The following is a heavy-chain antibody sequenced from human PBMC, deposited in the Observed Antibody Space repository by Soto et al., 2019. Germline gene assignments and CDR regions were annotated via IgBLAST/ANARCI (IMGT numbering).Heavy chain of an antibody. J-gene: IGHJ5*02. V-gene: IGHV3-23*01. D-gene: IGHD3-10*01. Sequence: HPGGSLRLSCAASGFTFSSYAMSWVRQAPGKGLEWVSAISCSGGSTYYADSVKGRFTISRDNSKNTLYLQMNSLRAEDTAVYYCARDRANGIWFGELLFPPWFDPWGQGTLVTVS. CDR3: ARDRANGIWFGELLFPPWFDP. CDR1: GFTFSSYA. CDR2: ISCSGGST.